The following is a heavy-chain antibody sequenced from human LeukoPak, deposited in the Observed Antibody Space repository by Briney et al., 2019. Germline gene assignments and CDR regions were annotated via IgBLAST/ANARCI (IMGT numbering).Heavy chain of an antibody. CDR2: IRYDGNNK. CDR3: ATTEIHDSSGYYGY. V-gene: IGHV3-30*02. Sequence: GGSLRLSCAASGFTFSSYGMHWVRQAPGKGLEWVAFIRYDGNNKYYADSVKGRFTISRDNSKNTLFLQLNSLRAEDTAVYYCATTEIHDSSGYYGYWGQGTLVTVSS. D-gene: IGHD3-22*01. CDR1: GFTFSSYG. J-gene: IGHJ4*02.